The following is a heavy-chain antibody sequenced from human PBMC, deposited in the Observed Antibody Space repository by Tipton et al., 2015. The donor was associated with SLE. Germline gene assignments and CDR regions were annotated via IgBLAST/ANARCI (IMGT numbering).Heavy chain of an antibody. CDR3: ARDLPSSGSMVRGAHDAFDI. V-gene: IGHV3-30*02. D-gene: IGHD3-10*01. CDR2: IRYDGSNK. Sequence: SLRLSCAASGFTFSSYGMHWVRQAPGKGLERVAFIRYDGSNKYYADSVKGRFTISRDNSKNTLYLQMNSLRAEDTAVYYCARDLPSSGSMVRGAHDAFDIWGQGTMVTVSS. J-gene: IGHJ3*02. CDR1: GFTFSSYG.